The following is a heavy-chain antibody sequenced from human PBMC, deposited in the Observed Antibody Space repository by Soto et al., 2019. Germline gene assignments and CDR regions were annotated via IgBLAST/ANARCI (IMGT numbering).Heavy chain of an antibody. Sequence: GGSLRLSCAASGFTFSSYSMNWVRQAPGKGLEWVSSISSSSSYIYYADSVKGRFTISRDNAKNSLYLQMNSLRAEDTAVYYFARAIVVVVAATLHPDYYGMDVWGQGTTVTVSS. CDR3: ARAIVVVVAATLHPDYYGMDV. D-gene: IGHD2-15*01. V-gene: IGHV3-21*01. CDR2: ISSSSSYI. CDR1: GFTFSSYS. J-gene: IGHJ6*02.